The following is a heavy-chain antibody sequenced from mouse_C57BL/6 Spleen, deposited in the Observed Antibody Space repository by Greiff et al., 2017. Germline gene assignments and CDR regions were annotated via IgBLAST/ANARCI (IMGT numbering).Heavy chain of an antibody. V-gene: IGHV7-3*01. J-gene: IGHJ2*01. CDR2: IRNKATGYTT. Sequence: EVKLVESGGGLVQPGGSLSLSCAASGFTFTAYYMSWVRQPPGKALEWLGFIRNKATGYTTEYSASVKGRFTISRDNSKSILYLQMNALRAEDSATSYCARYGDVNYFDYWGQGTTLTVSS. CDR3: ARYGDVNYFDY. CDR1: GFTFTAYY. D-gene: IGHD3-3*01.